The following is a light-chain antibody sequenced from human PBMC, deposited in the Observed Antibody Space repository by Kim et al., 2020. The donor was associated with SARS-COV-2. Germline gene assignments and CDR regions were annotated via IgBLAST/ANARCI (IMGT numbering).Light chain of an antibody. CDR3: QSADGSGTYV. CDR1: TLPEKQ. V-gene: IGLV3-25*03. Sequence: PRQTARMTCSGDTLPEKQTYWDQQKTGQAPLLVIYKDNERPSGIPGRFSGTSSGTTVTLTISGVQAEDDADYYCQSADGSGTYVFGTGTKVTVL. J-gene: IGLJ1*01. CDR2: KDN.